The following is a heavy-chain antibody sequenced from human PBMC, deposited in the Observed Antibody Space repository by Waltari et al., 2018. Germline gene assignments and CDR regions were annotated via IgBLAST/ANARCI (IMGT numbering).Heavy chain of an antibody. V-gene: IGHV3-53*02. J-gene: IGHJ4*02. CDR3: TRGSLDY. Sequence: VQLVETGGGFIQPGGSRRLSCAASGFTVSNTYLTWVRQAPGKGLEWVSLIYSGGITDYADSVKGRFTISRDNSKNTLYLQMNSLRPEDTAVYYCTRGSLDYWGQGTLVTVSS. CDR1: GFTVSNTY. CDR2: IYSGGIT.